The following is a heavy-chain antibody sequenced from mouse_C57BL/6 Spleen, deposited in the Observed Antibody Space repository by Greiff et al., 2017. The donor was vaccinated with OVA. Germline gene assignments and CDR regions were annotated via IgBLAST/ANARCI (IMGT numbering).Heavy chain of an antibody. Sequence: EVKLVESGGGLVKPGGSLKLSCAASGFTFSSYAMSWVRQTPDKRLEWVATISDGGSYTYYPDNVKGRFTISRDNAKNNLYLQMSHLKSEDTAMYYCARGLLDYWGQGTTLTVSS. CDR2: ISDGGSYT. J-gene: IGHJ2*01. V-gene: IGHV5-4*03. CDR1: GFTFSSYA. CDR3: ARGLLDY.